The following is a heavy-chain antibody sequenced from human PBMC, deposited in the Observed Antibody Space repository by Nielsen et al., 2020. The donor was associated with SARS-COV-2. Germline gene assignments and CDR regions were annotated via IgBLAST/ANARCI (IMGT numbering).Heavy chain of an antibody. CDR1: GGSISNYY. V-gene: IGHV4-59*08. J-gene: IGHJ3*01. CDR3: ARPPDT. CDR2: IHHSGAT. Sequence: ESLKISCTLSGGSISNYYWSWIRQPPGKGLEWLGFIHHSGATTYNPSLESRVTMSVDTSKNQFSLKLRSVTAADTAVYYCARPPDTWGQGTMVTVSS.